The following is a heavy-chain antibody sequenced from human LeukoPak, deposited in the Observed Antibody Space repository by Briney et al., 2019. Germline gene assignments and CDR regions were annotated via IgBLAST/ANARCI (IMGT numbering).Heavy chain of an antibody. CDR3: ARNYYDSSGPGGPFDY. D-gene: IGHD3-22*01. CDR1: GGTFISYA. Sequence: SVKVSCKASGGTFISYAISWVRQAPGQGLEWMGGINPIFGTANYAQKFQGRVTITADESTSTAYMELSSLRAEDTAVYYCARNYYDSSGPGGPFDYWGQGTLVTVSS. CDR2: INPIFGTA. V-gene: IGHV1-69*01. J-gene: IGHJ4*02.